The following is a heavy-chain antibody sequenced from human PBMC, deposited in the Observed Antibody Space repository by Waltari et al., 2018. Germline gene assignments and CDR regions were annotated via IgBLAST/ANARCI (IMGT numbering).Heavy chain of an antibody. Sequence: QVQLVQSGAEVKKPGASVKVSCKASGYTFTGYYMHWVRQAPGQGLEWMGWINPNSGGTNYAQKFQGRVTMTRDTSISTAYMELSRLRSDDTAVYYCARDLQGYCSGGSCSDYFDYWGQGTLVTVSS. CDR1: GYTFTGYY. V-gene: IGHV1-2*02. CDR3: ARDLQGYCSGGSCSDYFDY. CDR2: INPNSGGT. D-gene: IGHD2-15*01. J-gene: IGHJ4*02.